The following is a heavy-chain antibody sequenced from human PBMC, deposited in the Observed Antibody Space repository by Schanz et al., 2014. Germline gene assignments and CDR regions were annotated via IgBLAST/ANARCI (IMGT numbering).Heavy chain of an antibody. V-gene: IGHV3-74*01. CDR3: ARENSSGYYPAVTYYIDV. CDR2: TSNDGSFT. Sequence: EVQLVESGGGLVQPGGSLRLSCAASGFTFSDSWMHWVRQAPGKGLVWVSRTSNDGSFTTFADSVKGRFTISRDNAKNTLYLQMNSLRSDDTAIYHCARENSSGYYPAVTYYIDVWGKGTTVTVSS. J-gene: IGHJ6*03. D-gene: IGHD3-22*01. CDR1: GFTFSDSW.